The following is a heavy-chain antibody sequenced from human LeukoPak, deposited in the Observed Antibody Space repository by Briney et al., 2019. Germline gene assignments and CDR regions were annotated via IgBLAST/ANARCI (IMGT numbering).Heavy chain of an antibody. CDR3: ARESSYYYDSSGYPAH. Sequence: SVKVSCKASGGTFSSYAISWVRQAPGQGLEWMGRIIPIFGTANYAQKFQGRVTITTDESTSAAYMELSSLRSEDTAVYYCARESSYYYDSSGYPAHWGQGTLVTVSS. CDR2: IIPIFGTA. V-gene: IGHV1-69*05. J-gene: IGHJ4*02. D-gene: IGHD3-22*01. CDR1: GGTFSSYA.